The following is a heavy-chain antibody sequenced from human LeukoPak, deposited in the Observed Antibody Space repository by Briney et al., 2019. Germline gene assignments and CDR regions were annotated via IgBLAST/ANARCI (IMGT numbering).Heavy chain of an antibody. CDR2: ISPGGGPT. Sequence: GGSLRLSCAASGFTFSSYAMSWVRQAPGKGLEWVSGISPGGGPTYYADSVRGRFTISRDDSKNTLYLQMKNLRAEDTAVYYCAKDGAWLRFDDWGQGILVTVSS. CDR3: AKDGAWLRFDD. J-gene: IGHJ4*02. V-gene: IGHV3-23*01. D-gene: IGHD5-12*01. CDR1: GFTFSSYA.